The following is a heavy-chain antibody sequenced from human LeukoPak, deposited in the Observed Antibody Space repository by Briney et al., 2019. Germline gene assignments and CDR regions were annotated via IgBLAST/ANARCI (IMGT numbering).Heavy chain of an antibody. CDR3: ARGAPDIVVVPAARIRYYYYGMDV. Sequence: AFKVSCKPSGSTFSSYAISWVRQAPAQGLEWMGGIIPIFGTANYAQRFQGRVTITADESTSTAYMELSSPRSEDTAVYYCARGAPDIVVVPAARIRYYYYGMDVWGQGTTVTVSS. CDR1: GSTFSSYA. D-gene: IGHD2-2*01. J-gene: IGHJ6*02. CDR2: IIPIFGTA. V-gene: IGHV1-69*01.